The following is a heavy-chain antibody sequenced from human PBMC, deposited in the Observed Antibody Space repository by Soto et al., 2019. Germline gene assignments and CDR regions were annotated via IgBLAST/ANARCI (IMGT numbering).Heavy chain of an antibody. CDR1: GFTFSSYT. V-gene: IGHV3-48*01. CDR2: IGAAPGDI. Sequence: PGGSLRLSCAASGFTFSSYTMTWVRQAPGKGLEWVSYIGAAPGDIKYADSVKGRLTISRDNAKNSLYLQMNSLRAEDTAVYYCARERGGYYFDYWGLGTLVTVS. CDR3: ARERGGYYFDY. J-gene: IGHJ4*02. D-gene: IGHD3-3*01.